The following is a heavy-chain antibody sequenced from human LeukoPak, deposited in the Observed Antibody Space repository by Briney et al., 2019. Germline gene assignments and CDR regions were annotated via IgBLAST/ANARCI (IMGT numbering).Heavy chain of an antibody. J-gene: IGHJ4*02. D-gene: IGHD2-2*01. CDR1: GYSISSGYY. CDR2: IYHTGST. V-gene: IGHV4-38-2*01. Sequence: KTSETLSPTCAVSGYSISSGYYWGWIRQPPGKGLEWIGSIYHTGSTYYNPSLKSRVTISLDTSKNQFSLKLSSVTATDTAVYYCARGHCATTSCYSRYWGQGTLVTVSS. CDR3: ARGHCATTSCYSRY.